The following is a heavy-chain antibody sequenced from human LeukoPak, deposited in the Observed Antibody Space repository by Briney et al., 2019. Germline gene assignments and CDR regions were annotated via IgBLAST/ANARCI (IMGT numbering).Heavy chain of an antibody. D-gene: IGHD3-10*01. CDR2: IYHSGST. Sequence: PSETPSLTCAVSGGSISSGGYSWSWIRQPPGKGLEWIGYIYHSGSTYYNPSLKSRVTISVDRSKNQFSLKLSSVTAADTAVYYCARERITMVRGGRGAFDIWGQGTMVTVSS. CDR1: GGSISSGGYS. J-gene: IGHJ3*02. V-gene: IGHV4-30-2*01. CDR3: ARERITMVRGGRGAFDI.